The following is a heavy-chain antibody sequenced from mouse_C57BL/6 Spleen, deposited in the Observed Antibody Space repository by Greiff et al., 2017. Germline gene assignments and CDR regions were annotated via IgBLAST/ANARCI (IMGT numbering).Heavy chain of an antibody. CDR3: ARVGGSYWYFDV. J-gene: IGHJ1*03. Sequence: QVQLQQPGAELVKPGASVKLSCKASGYTFTSYWMQWVKQRPGQGLEWIGEIDPSDSYTNYNQKFKGKATLTVDTSSSTAYRQLSSLASEDSAVYCCARVGGSYWYFDVWGTGTTVTVSS. V-gene: IGHV1-50*01. CDR2: IDPSDSYT. CDR1: GYTFTSYW. D-gene: IGHD3-3*01.